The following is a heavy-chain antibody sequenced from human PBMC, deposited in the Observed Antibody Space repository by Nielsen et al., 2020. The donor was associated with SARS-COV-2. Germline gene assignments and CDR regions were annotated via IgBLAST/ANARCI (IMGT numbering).Heavy chain of an antibody. J-gene: IGHJ6*03. D-gene: IGHD6-25*01. Sequence: WIRQPPGKGLEWMGYIYYSGSTDYNYSLKSRLTISVDTSKNQFSLKLSSVTAADTAVYYCARGSATANLCMDVWGKGTTVTVSS. V-gene: IGHV4-59*01. CDR2: IYYSGST. CDR3: ARGSATANLCMDV.